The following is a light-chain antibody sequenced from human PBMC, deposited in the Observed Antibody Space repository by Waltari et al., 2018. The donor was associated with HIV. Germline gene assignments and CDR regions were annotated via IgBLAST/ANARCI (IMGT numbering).Light chain of an antibody. V-gene: IGKV4-1*01. CDR1: QSVLYTSNNKNY. CDR2: WAS. CDR3: QQYYSTPFT. J-gene: IGKJ3*01. Sequence: DIVMTQSPESLGMSLGERATINCRASQSVLYTSNNKNYLAWYQQKPGQPPKVILYWASTRKSGVPDRFSGSGSGTNFTLTINSLQADDVAVYFCQQYYSTPFTFGPGTKVDI.